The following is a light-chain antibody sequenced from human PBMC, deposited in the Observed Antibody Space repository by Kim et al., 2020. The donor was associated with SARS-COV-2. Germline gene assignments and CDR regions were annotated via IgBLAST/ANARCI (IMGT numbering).Light chain of an antibody. Sequence: EIVLTQSPGTLSLSPGERATLSCRASQSVSSNYLAWYQQKPGQAPRLLIYGASSRATGIPDRFSGSGSGTDFTLTISRLEPEDFAVYYCQQYSSSPRTFGQGTKVDI. V-gene: IGKV3-20*01. CDR3: QQYSSSPRT. CDR1: QSVSSNY. CDR2: GAS. J-gene: IGKJ1*01.